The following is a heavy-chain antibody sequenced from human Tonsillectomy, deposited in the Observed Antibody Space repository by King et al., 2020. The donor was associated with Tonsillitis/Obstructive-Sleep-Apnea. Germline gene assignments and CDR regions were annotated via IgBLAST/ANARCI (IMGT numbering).Heavy chain of an antibody. CDR1: GGSSSGYY. CDR2: INHSGST. Sequence: VQLQQWGAGLLKPSETLSLTCAVYGGSSSGYYWSWIRQPPGKGLEWIGEINHSGSTNYNPSLKSRVTISVDTSKNQFSLKLSSVTAADTAVYYCARGTWWFDPWGQGTLVTVSS. CDR3: ARGTWWFDP. J-gene: IGHJ5*02. V-gene: IGHV4-34*01.